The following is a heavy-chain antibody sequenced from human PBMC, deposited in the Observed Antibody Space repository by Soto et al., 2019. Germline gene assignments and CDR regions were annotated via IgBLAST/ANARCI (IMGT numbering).Heavy chain of an antibody. CDR2: ITHGGST. CDR3: ARARFDSWSHIYYGLDV. D-gene: IGHD3-3*01. CDR1: GGSSSAYS. V-gene: IGHV4-34*01. Sequence: PSETLSLTCGVYGGSSSAYSWTWLRQSPGKGLEWIGEITHGGSTDYNPALKSRLVMSVDTSKNQFSLRVTSVTAADAAVYFCARARFDSWSHIYYGLDVWGQGTTVTVSS. J-gene: IGHJ6*02.